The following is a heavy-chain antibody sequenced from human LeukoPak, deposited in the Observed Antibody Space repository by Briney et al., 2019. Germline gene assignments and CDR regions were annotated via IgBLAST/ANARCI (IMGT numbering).Heavy chain of an antibody. CDR2: ISGSGGST. Sequence: GGSLRLSCAASGFTFSTYAMSWVRQAPGKGLEWVSGISGSGGSTYYADSVKGRFTISKDNSKNTLYLQMNSLRAEDTAVYYCARSRGPNTFGGVHDYWGQGTLVTVSS. CDR3: ARSRGPNTFGGVHDY. J-gene: IGHJ4*02. D-gene: IGHD3-16*01. CDR1: GFTFSTYA. V-gene: IGHV3-23*01.